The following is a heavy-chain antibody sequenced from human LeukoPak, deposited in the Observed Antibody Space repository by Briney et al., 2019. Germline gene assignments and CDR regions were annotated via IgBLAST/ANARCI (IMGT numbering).Heavy chain of an antibody. Sequence: GGSLRLSCVVSGFTFSSYGMHWVRQAPGKGLEWGAFMTYDGSTRPYADSVKGRFTISRDNAKNSLHLQMNSLTAEDTAVYYCARGGGRGDYNERYYFDYWGQGTLVTVSS. CDR2: MTYDGSTR. V-gene: IGHV3-30*03. J-gene: IGHJ4*02. CDR3: ARGGGRGDYNERYYFDY. D-gene: IGHD3-22*01. CDR1: GFTFSSYG.